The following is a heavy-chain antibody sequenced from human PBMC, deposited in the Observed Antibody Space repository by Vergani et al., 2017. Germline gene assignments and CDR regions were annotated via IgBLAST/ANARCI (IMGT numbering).Heavy chain of an antibody. Sequence: QVQLVESGGGLVKPGGSLRLSCAASGFTFSVYYMSWIRRAPGKGLEWVSYISSSGSTIYYADSVKGRFTISRDNAKNSLYLQMNSLRAEDTAVYDCATSTPVADDAFDIWGQGTMVTVSS. D-gene: IGHD6-19*01. V-gene: IGHV3-11*01. CDR2: ISSSGSTI. CDR3: ATSTPVADDAFDI. CDR1: GFTFSVYY. J-gene: IGHJ3*02.